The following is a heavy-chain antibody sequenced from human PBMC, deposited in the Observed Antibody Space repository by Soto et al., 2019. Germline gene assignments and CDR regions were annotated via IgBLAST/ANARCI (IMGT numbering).Heavy chain of an antibody. V-gene: IGHV4-61*01. CDR2: IYYSGST. CDR1: GGSVSSGSYY. CDR3: ERLLPCSSWFDP. J-gene: IGHJ5*02. Sequence: QVQLQESGPGLVKPSETLSLTCTVSGGSVSSGSYYWSWIRQPPGKGLEWIGYIYYSGSTNYNPSLESRVTISVDTSKNQFALKLSSVTAADTAVYYCERLLPCSSWFDPWGQGTLVTVSS. D-gene: IGHD6-13*01.